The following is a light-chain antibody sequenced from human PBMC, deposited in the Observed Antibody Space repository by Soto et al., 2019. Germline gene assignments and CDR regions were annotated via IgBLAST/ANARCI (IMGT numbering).Light chain of an antibody. CDR3: QQYGSSVLT. Sequence: VCKQSPCTLSWTPGERATLSCRASQSVSTNSLAWYQQRPGQAPRPLIYGASSRATGTPDRFSGSGSGTDFTLIISRLEPEDFAVYYCQQYGSSVLTFGGGTKVDIK. CDR1: QSVSTNS. CDR2: GAS. J-gene: IGKJ4*01. V-gene: IGKV3-20*01.